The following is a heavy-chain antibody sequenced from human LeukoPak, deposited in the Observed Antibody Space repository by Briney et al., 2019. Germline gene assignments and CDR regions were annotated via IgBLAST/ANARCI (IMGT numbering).Heavy chain of an antibody. CDR3: ARADCSSTSCYELDY. Sequence: GGSLRLSCAGSGFTLSDYYMSWIRQAPGKGLEWVSYISSSDSTKKYTDSVKGRFTTSRDNAKNSLFLQMHSLRADVTAVYYCARADCSSTSCYELDYWGQGTLVTVSS. CDR1: GFTLSDYY. D-gene: IGHD2-2*01. J-gene: IGHJ4*02. V-gene: IGHV3-11*04. CDR2: ISSSDSTK.